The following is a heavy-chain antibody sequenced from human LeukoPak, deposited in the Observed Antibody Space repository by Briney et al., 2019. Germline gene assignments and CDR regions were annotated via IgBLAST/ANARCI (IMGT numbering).Heavy chain of an antibody. CDR2: ISGSGTGT. CDR3: VKGSLYSSGCYDY. CDR1: GFTFRSYA. D-gene: IGHD6-19*01. V-gene: IGHV3-23*01. J-gene: IGHJ4*02. Sequence: SGGSLRLSCAASGFTFRSYAMNWVRQVTGKGLGWVSGISGSGTGTYYADSVKGRFTISRDNSKNTLFLQMNSLRAEDTAVYYCVKGSLYSSGCYDYWGQGTLVTVSA.